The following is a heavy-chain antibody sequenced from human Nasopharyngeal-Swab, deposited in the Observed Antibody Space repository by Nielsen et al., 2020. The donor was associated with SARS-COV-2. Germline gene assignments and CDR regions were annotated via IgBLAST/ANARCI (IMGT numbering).Heavy chain of an antibody. Sequence: LSLTCAASGFTFSGYGMHWVRQAPGKGLEWVAVISYDGSNKYYADSVKGRFTISRDNSKNTLYLQMNSLRAEDTAVYYCANLIFGDAFDIWGQGTMVTVSS. CDR1: GFTFSGYG. CDR2: ISYDGSNK. CDR3: ANLIFGDAFDI. D-gene: IGHD3-3*01. V-gene: IGHV3-30*18. J-gene: IGHJ3*02.